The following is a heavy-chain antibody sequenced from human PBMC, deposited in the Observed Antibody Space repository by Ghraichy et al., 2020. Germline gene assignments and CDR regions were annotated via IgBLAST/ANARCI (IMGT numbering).Heavy chain of an antibody. CDR3: ARDRVSGTPYAFDI. CDR1: GYTFTSYG. CDR2: ISAYNGNT. V-gene: IGHV1-18*01. J-gene: IGHJ3*02. Sequence: GESLNISCKASGYTFTSYGISWVRQAPGQGLEWMGWISAYNGNTNYAQKLQGRVTMTTDTSTSTAYMELRSLRSDDTAVYYCARDRVSGTPYAFDIWGQGTMVTVSS.